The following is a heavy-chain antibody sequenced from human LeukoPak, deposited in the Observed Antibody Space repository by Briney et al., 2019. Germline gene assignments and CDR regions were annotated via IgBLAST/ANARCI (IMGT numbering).Heavy chain of an antibody. CDR3: ARGEAAAAADWYFDL. CDR1: GGSIGSSSYY. D-gene: IGHD6-13*01. J-gene: IGHJ2*01. CDR2: IYYSGST. V-gene: IGHV4-39*07. Sequence: PSETLSLTCTVSGGSIGSSSYYWGWIRQPPGKGLEWIGSIYYSGSTYYNPSLKSRVTISVDTSKNQFSLKLSSVTAADTAVYYCARGEAAAAADWYFDLWGRGTLVTVSS.